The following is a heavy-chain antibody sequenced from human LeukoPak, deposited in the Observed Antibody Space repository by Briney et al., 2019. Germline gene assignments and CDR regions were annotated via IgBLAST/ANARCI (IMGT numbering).Heavy chain of an antibody. CDR2: ISGSRGST. Sequence: GGSLRLFCAASGFTFSSYAMSWVRQAPGRGLEWVSAISGSRGSTYYADSVKGRFTISRDNSKNTLYLQMNSLRAEDTAVYYCAKDPTYGSGSYLVNWFDPWGQGTLVTVSS. J-gene: IGHJ5*02. V-gene: IGHV3-23*01. CDR3: AKDPTYGSGSYLVNWFDP. D-gene: IGHD3-10*01. CDR1: GFTFSSYA.